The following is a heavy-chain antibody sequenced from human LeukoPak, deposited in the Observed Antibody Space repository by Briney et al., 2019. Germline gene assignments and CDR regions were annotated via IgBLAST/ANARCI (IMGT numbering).Heavy chain of an antibody. J-gene: IGHJ4*02. Sequence: PSETLSLTCSVSGASTSSSRYYWSWIRQPPGKGLEWIGEINHSGSTNYNPSLKSRVTISVDTSKNQFSLKLSSVTAADTAVYYCAREVKSYYDSSGYSFDYWGQGTLVTVSS. CDR2: INHSGST. CDR1: GASTSSSRYY. CDR3: AREVKSYYDSSGYSFDY. D-gene: IGHD3-22*01. V-gene: IGHV4-39*07.